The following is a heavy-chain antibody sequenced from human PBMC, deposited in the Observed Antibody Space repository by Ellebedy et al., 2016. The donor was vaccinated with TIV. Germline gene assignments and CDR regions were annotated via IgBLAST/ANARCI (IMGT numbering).Heavy chain of an antibody. CDR3: ARYSGSGTYYRNGMDV. V-gene: IGHV1-18*01. J-gene: IGHJ6*02. Sequence: AASVKVSCKSSGYTFIDYGVTWVRQAPGQGLDWMGWVSAYSGNTNYAENLQGRVTMTTDTSTDTAYMELRSLRSDDTAVYFCARYSGSGTYYRNGMDVWGQGITVTVSS. D-gene: IGHD3-10*01. CDR1: GYTFIDYG. CDR2: VSAYSGNT.